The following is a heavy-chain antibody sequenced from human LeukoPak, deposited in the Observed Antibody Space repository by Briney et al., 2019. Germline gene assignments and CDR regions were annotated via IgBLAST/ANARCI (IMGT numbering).Heavy chain of an antibody. Sequence: SETLSLTCTVSGGSISSSTSGWGWYWGWIRQPPGKGLERIGSIYYSGSTYYNPSLKGRVTISVDTSKNQFSLRLSSVTAADTAVYFCAVHDSSGYNFDSWGQGTLVTVSS. D-gene: IGHD3-22*01. CDR1: GGSISSSTSGWGWY. CDR2: IYYSGST. J-gene: IGHJ4*02. V-gene: IGHV4-39*07. CDR3: AVHDSSGYNFDS.